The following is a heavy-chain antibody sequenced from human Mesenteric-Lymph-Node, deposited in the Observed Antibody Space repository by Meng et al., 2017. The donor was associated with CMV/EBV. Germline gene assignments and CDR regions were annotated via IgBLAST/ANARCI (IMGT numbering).Heavy chain of an antibody. CDR3: ARDGDYYDSSGYNPFDY. CDR2: IYYSGST. D-gene: IGHD3-22*01. V-gene: IGHV4-39*07. CDR1: GCSISSSSYY. J-gene: IGHJ4*02. Sequence: QLQLQESGPGLGKPSETLSLPCTVFGCSISSSSYYWGWIRQPPGKGLEWIGSIYYSGSTYYNPSLKSRVTISVDTSKNQFSLKLSSVTAADTAVYYCARDGDYYDSSGYNPFDYWGQGTLVTVSS.